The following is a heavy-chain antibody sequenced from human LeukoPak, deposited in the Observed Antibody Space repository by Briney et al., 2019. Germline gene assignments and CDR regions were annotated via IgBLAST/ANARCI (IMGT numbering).Heavy chain of an antibody. V-gene: IGHV5-51*01. J-gene: IGHJ5*02. Sequence: GESLKISCKGSGYSFTSYWIGWVRQMPGKGLEWMGIIYPGDSDTRYSPSFQGQVTISADKSISTAYLQWSSLKASDTAMYYCARHFPYYGSGSYYMSQPPYWFDPWGQGTLVTVSS. D-gene: IGHD3-10*01. CDR1: GYSFTSYW. CDR2: IYPGDSDT. CDR3: ARHFPYYGSGSYYMSQPPYWFDP.